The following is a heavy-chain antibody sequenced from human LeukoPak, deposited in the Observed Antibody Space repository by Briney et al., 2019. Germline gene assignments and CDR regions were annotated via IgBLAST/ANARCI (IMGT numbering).Heavy chain of an antibody. D-gene: IGHD6-25*01. CDR2: IKKDGSEQ. V-gene: IGHV3-7*01. J-gene: IGHJ4*02. Sequence: PGGFLRLPRATPGFILHDYWMTWVRQAPGKGLEWVAYIKKDGSEQSYVDSVKGRFTVSRDNAKNSLYLQMNSLRAEDTAVYYCARYRSGYYFDSWGQGTLVTVSS. CDR3: ARYRSGYYFDS. CDR1: GFILHDYW.